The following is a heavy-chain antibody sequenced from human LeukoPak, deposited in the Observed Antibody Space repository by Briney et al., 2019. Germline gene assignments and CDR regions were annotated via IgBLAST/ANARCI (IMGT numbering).Heavy chain of an antibody. CDR1: GGSFSSYY. D-gene: IGHD6-6*01. J-gene: IGHJ3*02. CDR3: ARSTSSYAFDI. Sequence: SETLSLTCAVYGGSFSSYYWSWIRQPPGKGLEWIGYIYYSGGTNYNPSLKSRATISVDTSKNQFSLKLSSVTAADTTVYYCARSTSSYAFDIWGQGTMVTVSS. V-gene: IGHV4-59*01. CDR2: IYYSGGT.